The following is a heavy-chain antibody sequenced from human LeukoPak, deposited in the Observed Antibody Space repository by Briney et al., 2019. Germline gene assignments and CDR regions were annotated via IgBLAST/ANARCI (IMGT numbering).Heavy chain of an antibody. V-gene: IGHV3-74*01. J-gene: IGHJ6*02. Sequence: GGFLRLSCAASGFTFSSYWMHWVRQAPGKGLVWVSRINNDGSSTAYADSVKGRFTISRDNAKNTLYLQTSSLRAEDTPVYYCARTPYYDAMDVWGQGTTVTVSS. CDR3: ARTPYYDAMDV. CDR2: INNDGSST. CDR1: GFTFSSYW.